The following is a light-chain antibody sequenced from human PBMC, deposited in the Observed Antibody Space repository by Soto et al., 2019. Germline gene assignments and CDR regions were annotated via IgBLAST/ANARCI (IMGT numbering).Light chain of an antibody. Sequence: EIVLTQSPGTLSLSPGARVPLSWRARPSVSSSYLAWYQQKPGQATRLLIYGASSRATGIPDRFSGSGSGTDFTLTISRLEPEDFAVYYCQQYGSSPPITFGQGTRLEIK. CDR2: GAS. J-gene: IGKJ5*01. V-gene: IGKV3-20*01. CDR1: PSVSSSY. CDR3: QQYGSSPPIT.